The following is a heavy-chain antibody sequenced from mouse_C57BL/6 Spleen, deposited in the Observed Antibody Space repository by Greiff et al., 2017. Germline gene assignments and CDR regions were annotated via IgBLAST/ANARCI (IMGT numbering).Heavy chain of an antibody. Sequence: EVKVVESGGGLVQPKGSLKLSCAASGFSFNTYAMNWVRQAPGRGLEWVARIRSKSNNYASYYADPVKDRFTISRDDSESMLYLQMNDLKTEDTAMYYCVRWGAYYGSFWYFDVWGTGTTVTVSS. CDR3: VRWGAYYGSFWYFDV. CDR2: IRSKSNNYAS. CDR1: GFSFNTYA. V-gene: IGHV10-1*01. J-gene: IGHJ1*03. D-gene: IGHD1-1*01.